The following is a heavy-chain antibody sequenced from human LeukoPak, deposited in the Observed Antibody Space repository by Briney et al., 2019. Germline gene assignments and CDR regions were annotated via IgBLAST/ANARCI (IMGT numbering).Heavy chain of an antibody. Sequence: GGTLRLSCAASGFTFNRYGMSWVRQAPGKGLEWVSAISGSGGTTYYADSVKGRLTISRDNSKNTLYLQINSLRAEDTAVFYCAKEIYGDSTGGRFQQWGQGTLVTVSS. J-gene: IGHJ1*01. CDR3: AKEIYGDSTGGRFQQ. V-gene: IGHV3-23*01. CDR1: GFTFNRYG. D-gene: IGHD4-17*01. CDR2: ISGSGGTT.